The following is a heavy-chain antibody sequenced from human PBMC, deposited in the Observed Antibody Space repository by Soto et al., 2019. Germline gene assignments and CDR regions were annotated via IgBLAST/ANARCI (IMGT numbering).Heavy chain of an antibody. CDR2: IYYSGST. D-gene: IGHD2-8*01. J-gene: IGHJ6*02. V-gene: IGHV4-39*01. CDR3: ARLMTRYYYYGMDV. Sequence: PSETLSLTCTVSGGSISSSSYYWGWIRQPPGKGLEWIGSIYYSGSTYYSPSLKSRVTISVDTSKSQFSLKLSSVTAADTAVYYCARLMTRYYYYGMDVWGQGTTVTVSS. CDR1: GGSISSSSYY.